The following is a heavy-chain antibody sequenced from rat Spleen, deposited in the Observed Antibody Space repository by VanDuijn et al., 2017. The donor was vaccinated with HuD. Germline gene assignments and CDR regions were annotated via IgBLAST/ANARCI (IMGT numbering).Heavy chain of an antibody. CDR1: GFTFSNYG. D-gene: IGHD4-3*01. CDR2: ITPNGDNT. Sequence: EVQLVETGGGLVQPGRSLKLSCVASGFTFSNYGMHWIRQAPTKGLEWVASITPNGDNTYYRDSVKGRFTISRDNAKSTLYLQMNSLRSEDTATYYCTRGGTWFAYWGQGTLVTVSS. V-gene: IGHV5-19*01. J-gene: IGHJ3*01. CDR3: TRGGTWFAY.